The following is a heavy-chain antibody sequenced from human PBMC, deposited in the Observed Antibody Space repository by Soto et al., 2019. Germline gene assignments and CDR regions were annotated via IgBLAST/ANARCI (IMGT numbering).Heavy chain of an antibody. V-gene: IGHV3-74*01. CDR1: GFTFSSYW. J-gene: IGHJ6*02. Sequence: GGSLRLSCAASGFTFSSYWMHWVRQAPGKGLVWVSRINSDGSSTSYADSVKGRFTISRDNAKNTLYLQMNSMRAEDTAVYYCARVQREYDSSGYYCGGMDVWGQGTTVTVSS. CDR3: ARVQREYDSSGYYCGGMDV. CDR2: INSDGSST. D-gene: IGHD3-22*01.